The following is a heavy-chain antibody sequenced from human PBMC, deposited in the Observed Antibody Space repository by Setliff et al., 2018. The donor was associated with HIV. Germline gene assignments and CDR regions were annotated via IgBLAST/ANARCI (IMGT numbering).Heavy chain of an antibody. CDR1: GFTFSSYS. CDR3: TRRYCTSTSCSSPYDY. Sequence: GSLRLSCAASGFTFSSYSMNWVRQAPGKGLEWVSYISSSSSTIYYADSVKGRFTISRDNAKNSLYLQMNSLRAEDTAVYYCTRRYCTSTSCSSPYDYWGRGTLVTVSS. V-gene: IGHV3-48*01. J-gene: IGHJ4*02. CDR2: ISSSSSTI. D-gene: IGHD2-2*01.